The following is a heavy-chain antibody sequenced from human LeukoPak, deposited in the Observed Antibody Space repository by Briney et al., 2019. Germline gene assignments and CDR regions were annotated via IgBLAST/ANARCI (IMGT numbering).Heavy chain of an antibody. CDR2: VNPSGGST. CDR3: ARGKTMGDY. Sequence: ASVKVSCKASGYTFIIYYIHWVRQAPGQGLEWMGTVNPSGGSTNYAQKFQGRITMTRDTSTSTVYMEMSSLRSEDTAVYYCARGKTMGDYWGQGTLVTVSS. CDR1: GYTFIIYY. V-gene: IGHV1-46*01. J-gene: IGHJ4*02. D-gene: IGHD4/OR15-4a*01.